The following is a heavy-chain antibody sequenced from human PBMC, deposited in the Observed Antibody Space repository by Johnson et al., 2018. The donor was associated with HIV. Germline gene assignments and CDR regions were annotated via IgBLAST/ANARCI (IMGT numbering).Heavy chain of an antibody. J-gene: IGHJ3*02. CDR2: IKSKTDGGTT. CDR3: MTMAITHEGYAFDI. Sequence: VQLVESGGGLVKPGGSLRLSCAASGFTFSNAWMSWVRQAPGKGLEWVGRIKSKTDGGTTDYAAPVKGRFTISRDDSKNTLYLQMNSLKTEDTAVYYCMTMAITHEGYAFDIWGQGTMVTVSS. CDR1: GFTFSNAW. D-gene: IGHD1-14*01. V-gene: IGHV3-15*01.